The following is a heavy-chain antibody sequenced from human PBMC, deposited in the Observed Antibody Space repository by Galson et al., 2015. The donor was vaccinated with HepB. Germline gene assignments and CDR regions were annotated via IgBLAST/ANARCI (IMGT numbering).Heavy chain of an antibody. V-gene: IGHV3-21*01. CDR2: ISSSSSYI. CDR3: ARDWVRAAAGTCYYGMDV. J-gene: IGHJ6*02. CDR1: GFTFSSYS. D-gene: IGHD6-13*01. Sequence: SLRLSCAASGFTFSSYSMNWVRQAPGKGLEWVSSISSSSSYIYYADSVKGRFTISRDNAKNSLYLQMNSLRAEDTAVYYCARDWVRAAAGTCYYGMDVWGQGTTVTVSS.